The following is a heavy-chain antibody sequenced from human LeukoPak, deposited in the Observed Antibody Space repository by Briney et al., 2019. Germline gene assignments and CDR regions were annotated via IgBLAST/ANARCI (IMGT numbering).Heavy chain of an antibody. V-gene: IGHV4-59*01. CDR1: GGSISSYY. CDR3: ARGALVAAAGKRYFDL. CDR2: IYYSGST. D-gene: IGHD6-13*01. J-gene: IGHJ2*01. Sequence: SETLSLTCTVSGGSISSYYWSWIRQPPGKGLEWIGYIYYSGSTNYNPSLKSRATISVDTSKNQFSLKLSSVTAADTAVYYCARGALVAAAGKRYFDLWGRGTLVTVSS.